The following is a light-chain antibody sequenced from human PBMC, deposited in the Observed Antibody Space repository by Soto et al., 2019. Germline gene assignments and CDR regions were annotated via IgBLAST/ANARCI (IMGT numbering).Light chain of an antibody. CDR1: SSNIGSNY. CDR2: TNN. J-gene: IGLJ2*01. CDR3: AAWDDSLSGRV. Sequence: QSVPTQPPSASGTPGQRVTCSCSGSSSNIGSNYVYWYQQLPGTAPKLLIYTNNQRPSGVPDRFSGSKSGTSASLAISGLRSEDEADYYCAAWDDSLSGRVFGGATKLTVL. V-gene: IGLV1-47*01.